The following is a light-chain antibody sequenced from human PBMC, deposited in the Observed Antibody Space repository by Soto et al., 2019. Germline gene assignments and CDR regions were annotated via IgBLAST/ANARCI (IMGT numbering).Light chain of an antibody. J-gene: IGKJ2*01. CDR2: VAY. V-gene: IGKV1-9*01. CDR3: QQLNSYPIT. Sequence: DIQLTQSPSFLSASVGDRVTITCRSSQGISTYFAWFQQKPGKAPNLLIYVAYSLHSGVPSRFSSTGSGTEFTLTISSLQPKEFATYYCQQLNSYPITFGQGTKLEIK. CDR1: QGISTY.